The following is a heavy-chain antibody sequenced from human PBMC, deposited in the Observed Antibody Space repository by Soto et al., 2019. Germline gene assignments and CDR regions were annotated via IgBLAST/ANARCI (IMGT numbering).Heavy chain of an antibody. V-gene: IGHV1-8*01. Sequence: QVQLVQSGAEVKKPGASVKVSCKASGYTFTSYDINWVRQATGQGLEWMGWMNPNSGKRGYAQKFQGSVTMTRNTSISTAYIELSSRRSEYTAVSYCARAKTSYGMDVWVQGTTVTVSS. CDR1: GYTFTSYD. J-gene: IGHJ6*02. CDR3: ARAKTSYGMDV. CDR2: MNPNSGKR.